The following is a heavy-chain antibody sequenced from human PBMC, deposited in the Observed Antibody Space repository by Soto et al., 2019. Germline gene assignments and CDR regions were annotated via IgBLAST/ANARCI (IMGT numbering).Heavy chain of an antibody. V-gene: IGHV1-2*04. D-gene: IGHD5-12*01. J-gene: IGHJ3*02. CDR3: ARDRVDIVATNPDDAFDI. CDR2: INPNSGGT. CDR1: GYTFTGYY. Sequence: GASVKVSCKASGYTFTGYYIHWVRQAPGQGLEWMGWINPNSGGTNYAQKFQGWVTMTRDTSISTAYMELSRLRSDDTAVYYCARDRVDIVATNPDDAFDIWGQGTMVTVSS.